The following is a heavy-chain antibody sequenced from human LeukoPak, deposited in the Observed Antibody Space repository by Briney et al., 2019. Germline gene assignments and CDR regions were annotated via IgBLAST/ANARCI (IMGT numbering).Heavy chain of an antibody. V-gene: IGHV3-23*01. CDR3: VKREYFGSGTSLFDY. Sequence: GGSLRLSCAACGFTFSSYAMSWVRQAPGKGLEWVSTISGSGGSTYYADSVKGRFTISRDNSKNTLSLQMNSLRAEDTAVYYWVKREYFGSGTSLFDYWGQGTLVTVSS. CDR2: ISGSGGST. CDR1: GFTFSSYA. D-gene: IGHD3-10*01. J-gene: IGHJ4*02.